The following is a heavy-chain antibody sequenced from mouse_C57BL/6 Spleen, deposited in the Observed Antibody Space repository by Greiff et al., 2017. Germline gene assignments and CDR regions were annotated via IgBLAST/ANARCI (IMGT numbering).Heavy chain of an antibody. D-gene: IGHD2-3*01. CDR3: AREAIYDGYPWFAY. CDR2: INPYNGDT. CDR1: GYSFTGDF. V-gene: IGHV1-20*01. J-gene: IGHJ3*01. Sequence: EVQLQQSGPELVKPGDSVKISCKASGYSFTGDFMNCGMPSHGKSLEWIGRINPYNGDTFYNQKFKVKATLTVDKSSSTAHMELRSLTSEDSAVYYCAREAIYDGYPWFAYWGQGTLVTVSA.